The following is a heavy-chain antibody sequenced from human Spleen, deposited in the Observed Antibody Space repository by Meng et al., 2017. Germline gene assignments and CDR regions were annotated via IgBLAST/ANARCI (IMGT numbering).Heavy chain of an antibody. Sequence: EVQLVESGGGLVQPGGSLRLSCAASGFTFNSYWVHWVRQAPGKGLVWVSRINPDGSTTNYADSVKGRVTISRDNAKNTLYLQMNSLRAEDTAVYYCVRALGGGDYWGQGTLVTVSS. CDR2: INPDGSTT. D-gene: IGHD1-26*01. J-gene: IGHJ4*02. CDR1: GFTFNSYW. CDR3: VRALGGGDY. V-gene: IGHV3-74*01.